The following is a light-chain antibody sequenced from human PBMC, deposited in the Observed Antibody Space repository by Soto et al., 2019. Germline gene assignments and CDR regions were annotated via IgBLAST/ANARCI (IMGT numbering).Light chain of an antibody. J-gene: IGKJ4*01. Sequence: IGLTQSPGTLAVSPGERATLSCRASQSVSSSYLAWYQQKPGQAPRLLIYGTSSRATGIPDRFSGSGSGTDFTLTISRLEPEDFAVYYCQQFSSYPITFGGGTKVDIK. CDR3: QQFSSYPIT. CDR2: GTS. V-gene: IGKV3-20*01. CDR1: QSVSSSY.